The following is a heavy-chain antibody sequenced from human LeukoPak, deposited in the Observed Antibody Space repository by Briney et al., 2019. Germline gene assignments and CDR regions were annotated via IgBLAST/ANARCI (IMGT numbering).Heavy chain of an antibody. Sequence: PSQTLSLTCTVSGGSISSGGYYWSWIRQPPGKGLEWIGYIYYSGSTHYNPSLKSRVTISVVTSKNQFYLKLSSVTAADTAVYYCARKQRWFDPWGQGTLVTVSS. CDR2: IYYSGST. V-gene: IGHV4-30-4*01. CDR1: GGSISSGGYY. J-gene: IGHJ5*02. CDR3: ARKQRWFDP.